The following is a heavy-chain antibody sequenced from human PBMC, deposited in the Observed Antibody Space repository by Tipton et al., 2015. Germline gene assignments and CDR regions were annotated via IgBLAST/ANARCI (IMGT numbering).Heavy chain of an antibody. CDR2: VRGSGSS. CDR1: GFTFSTYA. CDR3: AMDSPGRYPFDY. J-gene: IGHJ4*02. V-gene: IGHV3-23*04. Sequence: QLVQSGGGLVQPGGSPRLSCAASGFTFSTYAMSWVRQAPGKGLEWVSVVRGSGSSHYADSVRGRFTTSRDNSKNTLYLQMSTLRAEDTAVYYCAMDSPGRYPFDYWGQGTLVTVSS. D-gene: IGHD3-10*01.